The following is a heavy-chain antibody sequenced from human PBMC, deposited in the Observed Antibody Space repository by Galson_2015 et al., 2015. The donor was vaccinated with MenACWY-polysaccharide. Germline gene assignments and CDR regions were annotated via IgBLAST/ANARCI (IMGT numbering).Heavy chain of an antibody. CDR3: ARGGGGDYYDSSGYYYVNPALDY. Sequence: SVKVSCKASGYTFTSYGISWVRQAPGQGLEWMGWISAYNGNTNYAQKLQGRVTMTTDTSTSTAYMELRSLRSDGTAVYYCARGGGGDYYDSSGYYYVNPALDYWGQGTLVTVSS. J-gene: IGHJ4*02. V-gene: IGHV1-18*01. CDR2: ISAYNGNT. CDR1: GYTFTSYG. D-gene: IGHD3-22*01.